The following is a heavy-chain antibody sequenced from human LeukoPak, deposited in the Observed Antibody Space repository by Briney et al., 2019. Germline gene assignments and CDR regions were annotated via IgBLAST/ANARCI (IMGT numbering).Heavy chain of an antibody. J-gene: IGHJ5*02. D-gene: IGHD3-9*01. V-gene: IGHV1-8*01. CDR1: GYTFTSYD. CDR3: ARSPPRYYNSLEQSGWFDP. Sequence: ASVKVSCKASGYTFTSYDINWVRQATGQGLEWMGWMNPNSGNTGYAQKFQGRVTMTRNTSISTAYMELSSLRSEDTAVYYCARSPPRYYNSLEQSGWFDPWGQGTLVTVYS. CDR2: MNPNSGNT.